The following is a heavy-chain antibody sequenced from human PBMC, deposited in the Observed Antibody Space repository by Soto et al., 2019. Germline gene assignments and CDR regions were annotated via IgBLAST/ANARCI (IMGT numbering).Heavy chain of an antibody. CDR1: GFTLSSYR. J-gene: IGHJ4*02. CDR2: INSDGSST. Sequence: GGSLRLSCAASGFTLSSYRMHWVRQAPGKGLVWVSRINSDGSSTTYADSVKGRFTISRDNAKNTLYLQMNSLRAEDTAVYYCARSSGWPDYWGQGTLVTVSS. D-gene: IGHD6-19*01. CDR3: ARSSGWPDY. V-gene: IGHV3-74*01.